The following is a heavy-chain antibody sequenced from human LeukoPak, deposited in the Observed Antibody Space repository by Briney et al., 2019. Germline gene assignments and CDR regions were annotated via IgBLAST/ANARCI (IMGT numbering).Heavy chain of an antibody. J-gene: IGHJ4*02. CDR3: AKHQGYSSSPLDY. CDR2: ISGSGAST. Sequence: GGSLRLSCAASGFTFSSYAMSWVRQAPGKGLEWVSAISGSGASTYYADSVRGRFTISRDNSKSTLYVQMNSLRVEDTDIYYCAKHQGYSSSPLDYWGQGTLVTVSS. D-gene: IGHD6-13*01. CDR1: GFTFSSYA. V-gene: IGHV3-23*01.